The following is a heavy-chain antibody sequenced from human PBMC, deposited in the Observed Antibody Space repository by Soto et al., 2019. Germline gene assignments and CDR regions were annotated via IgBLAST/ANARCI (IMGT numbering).Heavy chain of an antibody. CDR2: IYHSGST. CDR3: ARDNSDRYSYGSLDY. Sequence: SETLSHTCTVSLGSSTSRSYYWARIRQPPGKGLEWIGYIYHSGSTYYNPSLKSRVTISVDRSKNQFSLKLSSVTAADTAVYYCARDNSDRYSYGSLDYWGQGTMVTVS. CDR1: LGSSTSRSYY. J-gene: IGHJ4*03. D-gene: IGHD5-18*01. V-gene: IGHV4-30-2*01.